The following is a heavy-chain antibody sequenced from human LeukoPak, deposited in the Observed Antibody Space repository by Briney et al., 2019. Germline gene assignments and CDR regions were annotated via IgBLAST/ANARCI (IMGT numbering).Heavy chain of an antibody. J-gene: IGHJ5*02. CDR3: AKLVWSNWFDP. D-gene: IGHD6-13*01. Sequence: GGTLRLSCAVSGFTFSSYGMSWVRQTPGKGLEWVSAIIGSGSSTYYADSVKGRFTISRDNSKNTLYLQMNSLRAEDTAVYYCAKLVWSNWFDPWGQGTLVTVSS. V-gene: IGHV3-23*01. CDR1: GFTFSSYG. CDR2: IIGSGSST.